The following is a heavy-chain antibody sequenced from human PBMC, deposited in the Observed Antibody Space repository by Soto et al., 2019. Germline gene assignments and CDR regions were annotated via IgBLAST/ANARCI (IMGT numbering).Heavy chain of an antibody. CDR2: TYYRSKWYN. J-gene: IGHJ6*02. D-gene: IGHD2-15*01. CDR1: GDSVSSNSAA. V-gene: IGHV6-1*01. CDR3: ARGDVRMVAATNYYYGMDV. Sequence: SQTRSLTCXISGDSVSSNSAAWNWIRQSPSRGLEWLGRTYYRSKWYNDYAVSVKSRITINPDTSKNQFSLQLNSVTPEDTAVYYCARGDVRMVAATNYYYGMDVWGQGTTVTVSS.